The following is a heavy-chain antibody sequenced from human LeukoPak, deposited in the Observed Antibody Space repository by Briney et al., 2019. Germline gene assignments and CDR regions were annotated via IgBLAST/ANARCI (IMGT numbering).Heavy chain of an antibody. V-gene: IGHV4-30-4*01. CDR3: ARVRWEGSSGPFDY. CDR1: GGSISNGDYY. J-gene: IGHJ4*02. Sequence: PSQTLSPTCTVSGGSISNGDYYWSWIRQPPGKGLEWIGYIYYSGTTYYNPSLKSRVTISVDTSKNQFSLKLSSVTAADTAVYYCARVRWEGSSGPFDYWGQGTLVTVSS. D-gene: IGHD3-22*01. CDR2: IYYSGTT.